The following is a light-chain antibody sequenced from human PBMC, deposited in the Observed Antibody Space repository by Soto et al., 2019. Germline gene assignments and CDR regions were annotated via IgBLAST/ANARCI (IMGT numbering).Light chain of an antibody. J-gene: IGKJ5*01. Sequence: DIILTQSPATLSFSRGERATLSCGASQSVSSSYVAWYQHRPGLAPRLLIHDASSRATGIPDRLSGTKSVTDFTLTIRRLEPEDAAVYFCQQYGSSPITFGQGTRLEIK. CDR1: QSVSSSY. CDR3: QQYGSSPIT. V-gene: IGKV3D-20*01. CDR2: DAS.